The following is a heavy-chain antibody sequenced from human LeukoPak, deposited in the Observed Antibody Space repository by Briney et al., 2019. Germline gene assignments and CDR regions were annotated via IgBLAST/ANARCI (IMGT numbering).Heavy chain of an antibody. D-gene: IGHD6-19*01. J-gene: IGHJ4*02. Sequence: AGSLSFSCAAYGFTFSSYEMIWVRKAQGKGLMWFSYISSSNSTIYYEDYVKGRFTIYRDNGTNSLYLQMNSLRAEDTAVYYCARAPRQWLVLGYYFDYWGQGTLVTVSS. CDR3: ARAPRQWLVLGYYFDY. V-gene: IGHV3-48*03. CDR1: GFTFSSYE. CDR2: ISSSNSTI.